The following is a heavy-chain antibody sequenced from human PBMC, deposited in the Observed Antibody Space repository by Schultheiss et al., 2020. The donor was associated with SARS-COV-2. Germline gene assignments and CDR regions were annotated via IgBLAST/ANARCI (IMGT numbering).Heavy chain of an antibody. CDR2: IYYSGST. CDR3: ARQGYEAVAGLDY. Sequence: SETLSLTCTVSGGSISRSGYYWGWIRQPPGKGLEWIGSIYYSGSTYYNPSLKSRVTISVDTSKNQFSLKLSSVTAADTAVYYCARQGYEAVAGLDYWGQGTLVTVSS. D-gene: IGHD6-19*01. J-gene: IGHJ4*02. CDR1: GGSISRSGYY. V-gene: IGHV4-39*01.